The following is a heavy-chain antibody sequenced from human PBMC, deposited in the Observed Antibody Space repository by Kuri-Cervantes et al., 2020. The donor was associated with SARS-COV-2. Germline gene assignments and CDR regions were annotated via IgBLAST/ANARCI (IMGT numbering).Heavy chain of an antibody. CDR2: ISYDGSNK. J-gene: IGHJ6*02. D-gene: IGHD5-12*01. V-gene: IGHV3-30*18. CDR3: AKAYDPYGMDV. CDR1: GFTFSSYG. Sequence: GGSLRLSCAASGFTFSSYGMHWVRQAPGKGLEWMAVISYDGSNKYYADSVKGRFTISRDNSKNTLYLQMNSLRAEDTAVYYCAKAYDPYGMDVWGQGTTVTVSS.